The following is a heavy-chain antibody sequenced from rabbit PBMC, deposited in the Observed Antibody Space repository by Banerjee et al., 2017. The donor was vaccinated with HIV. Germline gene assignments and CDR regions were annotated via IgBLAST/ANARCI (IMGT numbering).Heavy chain of an antibody. J-gene: IGHJ4*01. Sequence: QSLEESGGGLVQPEGPLTLTCTASGFSFSSSYYMCWVRQAPGKGLEWIACIYTGDGHTYYASWAKGRFTISKTSSTTVTLQMTSLTAADTATYFCARGETMTLVSFYFTLWGPGTLVTVS. D-gene: IGHD2-1*01. CDR3: ARGETMTLVSFYFTL. V-gene: IGHV1S40*01. CDR1: GFSFSSSYY. CDR2: IYTGDGHT.